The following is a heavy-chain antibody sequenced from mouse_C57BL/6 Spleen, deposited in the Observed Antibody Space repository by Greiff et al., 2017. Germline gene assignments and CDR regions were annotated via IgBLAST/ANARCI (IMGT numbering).Heavy chain of an antibody. CDR1: GYTFTSYW. J-gene: IGHJ3*01. CDR2: IHPNSGST. Sequence: QVQLQQSGAELVKPGASVKLSCKASGYTFTSYWMHWVKQRPGQGLEWIGMIHPNSGSTNYNEKFKSKATLTVDKSSSTAYMQLSSLTSEDSAVYYCARGAYDGYYAWFAYWGQGTLVTVSA. CDR3: ARGAYDGYYAWFAY. V-gene: IGHV1-64*01. D-gene: IGHD2-3*01.